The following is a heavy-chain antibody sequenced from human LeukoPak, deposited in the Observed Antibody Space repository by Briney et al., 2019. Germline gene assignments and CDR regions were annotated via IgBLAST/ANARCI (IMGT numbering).Heavy chain of an antibody. CDR1: GGSTSSSSYY. CDR3: ARHDYGDYGGFLVMHYFDY. Sequence: PSETLSLTCTVSGGSTSSSSYYWGWIRQPPGKGLEWIGSIYYSGSTYYNPPLKSRVTISVDTSKNQFSLKLSSVTAADTAVYYCARHDYGDYGGFLVMHYFDYWGQGTLVTVSS. D-gene: IGHD4-17*01. CDR2: IYYSGST. V-gene: IGHV4-39*01. J-gene: IGHJ4*02.